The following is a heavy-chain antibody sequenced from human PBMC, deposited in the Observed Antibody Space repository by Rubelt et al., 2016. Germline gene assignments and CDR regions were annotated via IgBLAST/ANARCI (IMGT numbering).Heavy chain of an antibody. CDR1: GGSISSSSYY. D-gene: IGHD6-13*01. CDR3: ARGDSSSWWGYYYYGMDV. V-gene: IGHV4-39*01. Sequence: QVQLQQWGAGLLKPSETLSLTCAVYGGSISSSSYYWGWIRQPPGKGLEWIGSIYYSGSTYYNPSLKSRVTIAVDTSKNQFSLKRSSVTAADTAVYYCARGDSSSWWGYYYYGMDVWGQGTTVTVSS. J-gene: IGHJ6*02. CDR2: IYYSGST.